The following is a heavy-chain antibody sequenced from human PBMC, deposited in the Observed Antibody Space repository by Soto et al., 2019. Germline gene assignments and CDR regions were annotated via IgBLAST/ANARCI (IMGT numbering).Heavy chain of an antibody. CDR2: ISWDGGST. CDR1: GFTFDDYT. J-gene: IGHJ4*02. Sequence: GGSLSLSCAASGFTFDDYTMHWVRQAPGKGLEWVSLISWDGGSTYYADSVKGRFTISRDNSKNSLYLQMNSLRTEDTVLYYCAKDISPSSGSYMDYWGQGTLVTVDS. D-gene: IGHD3-10*01. CDR3: AKDISPSSGSYMDY. V-gene: IGHV3-43*01.